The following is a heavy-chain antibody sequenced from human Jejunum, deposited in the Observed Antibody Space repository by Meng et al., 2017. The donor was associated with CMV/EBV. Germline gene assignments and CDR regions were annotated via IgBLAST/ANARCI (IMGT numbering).Heavy chain of an antibody. J-gene: IGHJ5*02. Sequence: LTCPVSDGSISGYYWSWIRQPPGKGLEWVGYIYYTGGTNYNPSLESRATISLDRTKSQFSLKLTSVTPADTAVYYCARVRGGFDPWGQGIRVTVSS. V-gene: IGHV4-59*01. CDR1: DGSISGYY. CDR3: ARVRGGFDP. D-gene: IGHD2-15*01. CDR2: IYYTGGT.